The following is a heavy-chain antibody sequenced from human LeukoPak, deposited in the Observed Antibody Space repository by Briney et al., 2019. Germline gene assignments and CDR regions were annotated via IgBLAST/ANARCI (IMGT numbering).Heavy chain of an antibody. CDR3: ARDWDFGHDI. V-gene: IGHV3-23*01. J-gene: IGHJ3*02. D-gene: IGHD3-3*01. CDR2: ISGSGGAT. Sequence: GGSLRLSCAASGFTFSSYAMSWVRQAPGKGLEWVSTISGSGGATFSADSVKGRFTISRDNSKNTLYLQMNSLRAEDTAVYYCARDWDFGHDIWGQGTMVTVSS. CDR1: GFTFSSYA.